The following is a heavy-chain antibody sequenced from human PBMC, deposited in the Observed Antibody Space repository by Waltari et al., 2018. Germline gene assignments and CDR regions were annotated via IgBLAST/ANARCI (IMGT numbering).Heavy chain of an antibody. CDR1: GDSISSSSFY. J-gene: IGHJ3*02. V-gene: IGHV4-39*01. D-gene: IGHD1-1*01. Sequence: QLQLQESGPRLVKPSETLSLTCTVSGDSISSSSFYWGWIRQPPGKGLEWIGSFYYSGNTYYNTSLKSRVTISVDTSKNQFSLRLSSVTAADTVVYYCVRHPGRGYRDGFDIWGQGTMVTVS. CDR3: VRHPGRGYRDGFDI. CDR2: FYYSGNT.